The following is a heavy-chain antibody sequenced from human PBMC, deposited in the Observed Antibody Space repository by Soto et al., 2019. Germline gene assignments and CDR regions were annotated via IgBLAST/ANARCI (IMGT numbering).Heavy chain of an antibody. CDR1: GYTFSNYA. Sequence: QVQLVQSGAEVKKPGASVKVSCKASGYTFSNYAMKWVRQAPGQRLEWMGWINTGYGNTKYSQKFQGRVTITRDTSASTAYMELSSLRSEDTAVYYCERAGSSGWSYFDYWGQGTLLTVSS. V-gene: IGHV1-3*04. CDR3: ERAGSSGWSYFDY. J-gene: IGHJ4*02. D-gene: IGHD6-19*01. CDR2: INTGYGNT.